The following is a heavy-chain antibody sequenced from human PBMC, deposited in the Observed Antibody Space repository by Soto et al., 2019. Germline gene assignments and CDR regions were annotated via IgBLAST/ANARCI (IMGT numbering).Heavy chain of an antibody. V-gene: IGHV3-33*01. CDR3: ASELVGGMFGVVPGY. D-gene: IGHD3-3*01. CDR1: GFTFSSYG. J-gene: IGHJ4*02. CDR2: IWYDGSNK. Sequence: QVQLVESGGGVVQPGRPLRLSCAASGFTFSSYGMHWVRQAPGKGLDWVAVIWYDGSNKYYADSVKGRFTISRVNSKNTLYLQMNSRRAEDTAVYYCASELVGGMFGVVPGYWGQGTLVTVSS.